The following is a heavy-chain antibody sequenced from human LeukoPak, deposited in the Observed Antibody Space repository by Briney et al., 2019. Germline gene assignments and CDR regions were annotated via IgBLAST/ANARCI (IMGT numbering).Heavy chain of an antibody. D-gene: IGHD3-10*01. CDR1: GGSFSGYY. CDR2: INHSGST. Sequence: PSETLSLTCAVYGGSFSGYYWSWIRQPPGKGLEWIGEINHSGSTNYNPSLKSRVTISVDTSKNQFSLKLSSVTAADTAVYYCARRGIKGLMDVWGKGTTVTVSS. CDR3: ARRGIKGLMDV. J-gene: IGHJ6*03. V-gene: IGHV4-34*01.